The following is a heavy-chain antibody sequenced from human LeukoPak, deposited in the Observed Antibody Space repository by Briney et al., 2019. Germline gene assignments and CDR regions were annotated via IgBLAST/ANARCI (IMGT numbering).Heavy chain of an antibody. J-gene: IGHJ6*02. CDR2: IYYSGST. V-gene: IGHV4-31*03. Sequence: SETLSLTCTVSGGSISSGGYYWSWIRQHPGKGLEWIGYIYYSGSTYYNPSLKSRVTISVDTSKNQFSLKLSSVTAADTAVYYCARGTSIAVAGIKQGGMDVWGQGTTVTVSS. CDR3: ARGTSIAVAGIKQGGMDV. CDR1: GGSISSGGYY. D-gene: IGHD6-19*01.